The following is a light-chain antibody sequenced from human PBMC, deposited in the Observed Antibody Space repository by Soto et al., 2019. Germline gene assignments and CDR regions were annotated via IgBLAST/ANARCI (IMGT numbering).Light chain of an antibody. CDR1: QSVNNN. Sequence: EIVMTQSPATLSVSPGERATLSCRASQSVNNNLAWYQQKPGQAPRLLIYGASTRATGIPARFSGSGSGTEFTLTISSLQSEDFAVYYCQQYNNWPRAFGQGTDLEIK. V-gene: IGKV3-15*01. J-gene: IGKJ2*01. CDR3: QQYNNWPRA. CDR2: GAS.